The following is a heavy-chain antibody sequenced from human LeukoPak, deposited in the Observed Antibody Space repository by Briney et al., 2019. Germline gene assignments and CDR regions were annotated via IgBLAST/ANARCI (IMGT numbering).Heavy chain of an antibody. Sequence: ASVKVSCKASGYTFTGYYMHWVRQAPGQGLEWMGWVNPRSGDAGYLQKFQGRLTITRDSSIDTAYMDLSGLSSEDTANCARGVPLGYCTYGVCYPPYYFDYWGQGTLVTASS. CDR3: GVPLGYCTYGVCYPPYYFDY. D-gene: IGHD2-8*01. V-gene: IGHV1-8*03. J-gene: IGHJ4*02. CDR1: GYTFTGYY. CDR2: VNPRSGDA.